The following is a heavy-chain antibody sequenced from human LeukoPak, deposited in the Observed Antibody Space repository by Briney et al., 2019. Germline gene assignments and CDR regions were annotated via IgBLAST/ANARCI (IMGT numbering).Heavy chain of an antibody. D-gene: IGHD1-1*01. CDR3: ARNGLTTGAKSYYYYMDV. J-gene: IGHJ6*03. Sequence: ASVKVSCKASGYTFTSYGISWVRQAPGQGLELMGWISAYNGNTNYAQKLQGRVTMTTDTSTSTAYMELRSLRSDDTAVYYCARNGLTTGAKSYYYYMDVWGKGTTVTVSS. V-gene: IGHV1-18*01. CDR1: GYTFTSYG. CDR2: ISAYNGNT.